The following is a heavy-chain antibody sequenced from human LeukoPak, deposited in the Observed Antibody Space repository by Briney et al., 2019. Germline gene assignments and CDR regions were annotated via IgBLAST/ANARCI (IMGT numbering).Heavy chain of an antibody. Sequence: ASVKVSCKVSGYTFTDYYMHWVQQAPGKGLEWMGLVYPEDGETIYAEKFQGRVTITADTSTDTAYMELSSLRSEGTAVYYCATAPTWILDYWGQGTLVTVSS. CDR3: ATAPTWILDY. J-gene: IGHJ4*02. CDR1: GYTFTDYY. CDR2: VYPEDGET. V-gene: IGHV1-69-2*01. D-gene: IGHD5-18*01.